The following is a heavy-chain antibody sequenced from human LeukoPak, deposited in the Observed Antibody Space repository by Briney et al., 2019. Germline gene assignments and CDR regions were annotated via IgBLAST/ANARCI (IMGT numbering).Heavy chain of an antibody. CDR1: GGTFSSYA. D-gene: IGHD3-10*01. Sequence: ASVKVSCKASGGTFSSYAISWVRQAPGQGLEWMGGIIPIFGTANYAQKFQGRVTITADKSTSTAYMELSSLRSEDTAVYYCARAVLWFGELYYMDVWGKGTTVTVSS. CDR3: ARAVLWFGELYYMDV. J-gene: IGHJ6*03. CDR2: IIPIFGTA. V-gene: IGHV1-69*06.